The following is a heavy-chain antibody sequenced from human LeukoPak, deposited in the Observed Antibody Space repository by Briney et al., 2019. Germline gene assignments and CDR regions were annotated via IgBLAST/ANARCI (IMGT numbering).Heavy chain of an antibody. D-gene: IGHD6-13*01. CDR2: ISYDGSNK. V-gene: IGHV3-30*18. CDR1: GFTFSSYW. CDR3: AKEVIAAAAPDY. Sequence: PGGSLRLSCAASGFTFSSYWMHWVRQAPGKGLVWVAVISYDGSNKDYADSVKGRFTISRDNSKNTLYLQMNSLRAEDTAVYYCAKEVIAAAAPDYWGQGTLVTVSS. J-gene: IGHJ4*02.